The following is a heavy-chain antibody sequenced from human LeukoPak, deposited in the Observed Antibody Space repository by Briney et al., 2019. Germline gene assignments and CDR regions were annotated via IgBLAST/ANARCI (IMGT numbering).Heavy chain of an antibody. CDR1: GFNVISNY. CDR2: MYSGGST. V-gene: IGHV3-66*01. J-gene: IGHJ4*02. D-gene: IGHD2-2*01. Sequence: PGGSLRLSCTASGFNVISNYMSWVRQAPGKGLEWVSAMYSGGSTYYADSVKGRFTISRDNSKNTMSLQMNSLRAEDTAVYYCAKDRGYCSSSSCYASDYWGQGTLVTVSS. CDR3: AKDRGYCSSSSCYASDY.